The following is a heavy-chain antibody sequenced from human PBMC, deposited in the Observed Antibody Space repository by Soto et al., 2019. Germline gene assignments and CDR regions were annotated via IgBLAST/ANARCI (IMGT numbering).Heavy chain of an antibody. Sequence: QVQLVQSGAELKEPGDSVRVSCEASGYTFTAYYIHWVRQAPGQGLEWMGWINPRFGDTSYAQDFQGRVSMTRDTSISTVYMELSRLTSDDTAIYYCARGPDDSDVPRWDYWGQGTLVTVSS. V-gene: IGHV1-2*02. CDR2: INPRFGDT. CDR3: ARGPDDSDVPRWDY. D-gene: IGHD4-17*01. J-gene: IGHJ4*02. CDR1: GYTFTAYY.